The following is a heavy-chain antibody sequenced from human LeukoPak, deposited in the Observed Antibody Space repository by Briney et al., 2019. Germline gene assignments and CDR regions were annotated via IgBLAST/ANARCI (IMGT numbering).Heavy chain of an antibody. CDR2: ISYDVDNR. V-gene: IGHV3-30*03. J-gene: IGHJ4*02. Sequence: GGSLRLTCAVSGFTVSSYGMHWVRQAPGKGLEWVSVISYDVDNRYYADSVKGRFTISRDNSKNTLYMQMNSLRPEDTAVYYCARAHSSGWNYFEYWGQGTLVTVSS. D-gene: IGHD6-19*01. CDR3: ARAHSSGWNYFEY. CDR1: GFTVSSYG.